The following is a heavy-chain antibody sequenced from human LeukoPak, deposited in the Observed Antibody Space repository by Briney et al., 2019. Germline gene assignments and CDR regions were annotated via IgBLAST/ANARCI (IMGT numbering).Heavy chain of an antibody. J-gene: IGHJ4*02. CDR3: ATAYRYSGTYLFDY. D-gene: IGHD1-26*01. V-gene: IGHV1-3*03. CDR1: GYTFIYYA. CDR2: INADNGDT. Sequence: ASVKVSCKASGYTFIYYAIHWVRQAPGQRLEWMGWINADNGDTKYSQELQGRVTITSDTSASTAYMELRNLRSDDMAVYYCATAYRYSGTYLFDYWGKGTRVTVSS.